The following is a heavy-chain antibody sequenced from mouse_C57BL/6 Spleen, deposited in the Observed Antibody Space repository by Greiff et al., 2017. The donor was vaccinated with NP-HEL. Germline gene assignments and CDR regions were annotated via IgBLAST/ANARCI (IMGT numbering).Heavy chain of an antibody. V-gene: IGHV1-18*01. CDR3: ASPYSNYRFAY. CDR2: INPNNGGT. D-gene: IGHD2-5*01. J-gene: IGHJ3*01. Sequence: VQLQQSGPELVKPGASVKIPCKASGYTFTDYNMDWVKQSHGKSLEWIGDINPNNGGTIYNQKFKGKATLTVDKSSSTAYMELRSLTSEDTAVYYCASPYSNYRFAYWGQGTLVTVSA. CDR1: GYTFTDYN.